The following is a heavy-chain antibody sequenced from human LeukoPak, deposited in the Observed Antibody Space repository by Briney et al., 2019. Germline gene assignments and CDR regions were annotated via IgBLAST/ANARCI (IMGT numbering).Heavy chain of an antibody. CDR3: ARDRHYSGSLILNAFDI. J-gene: IGHJ3*02. CDR2: IYYSGST. Sequence: SETLSLTCTVSGGSISSSSYYWGWIRQPPGKGLEWIGSIYYSGSTYYNPSLKSRVTISVDTSKNQFSLKLSSVTAADTAVYYCARDRHYSGSLILNAFDIWGQGTMVTVSS. V-gene: IGHV4-39*07. CDR1: GGSISSSSYY. D-gene: IGHD1-26*01.